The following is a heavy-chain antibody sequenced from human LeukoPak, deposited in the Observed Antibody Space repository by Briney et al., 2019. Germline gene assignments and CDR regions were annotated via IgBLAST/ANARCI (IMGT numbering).Heavy chain of an antibody. V-gene: IGHV4-39*01. CDR2: IYYSGNT. CDR1: GVSISSYY. J-gene: IGHJ4*02. D-gene: IGHD3/OR15-3a*01. Sequence: PSETLSLTCSVSGVSISSYYWSWIRQPPGKGLEWIGSIYYSGNTYYNASLESQVSISIDTSKNQVSLKLTSVTAADTAVYYCARQTGSGLFILPGGQGTLVTVSS. CDR3: ARQTGSGLFILP.